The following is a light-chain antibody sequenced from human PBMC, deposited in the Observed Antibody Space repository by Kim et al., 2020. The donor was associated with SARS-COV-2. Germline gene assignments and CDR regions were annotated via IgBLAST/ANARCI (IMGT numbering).Light chain of an antibody. J-gene: IGKJ2*01. CDR2: DVS. CDR1: QSFSRW. CDR3: QQYDSYPYT. Sequence: SSSAGARLTLPRLARQSFSRWLAWYQQKPGKAPKLLIYDVSSLESGVPSRFSGSGSGTEFTLTISSLQPDDFATYYCQQYDSYPYTFGQGTKLEI. V-gene: IGKV1-5*01.